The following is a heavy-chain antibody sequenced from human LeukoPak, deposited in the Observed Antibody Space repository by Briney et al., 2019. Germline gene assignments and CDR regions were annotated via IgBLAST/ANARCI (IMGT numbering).Heavy chain of an antibody. Sequence: GGSLRLSCAASGFTFSSYAMHWVRQAPGKGLEYVSAISSNGGSTYCANSVKGRFTISRDNSKNTLYLQMGSLRAEDMAVYYCASASDSGSYFDYWGQGTLVTVSS. D-gene: IGHD1-26*01. CDR3: ASASDSGSYFDY. CDR1: GFTFSSYA. CDR2: ISSNGGST. V-gene: IGHV3-64*01. J-gene: IGHJ4*02.